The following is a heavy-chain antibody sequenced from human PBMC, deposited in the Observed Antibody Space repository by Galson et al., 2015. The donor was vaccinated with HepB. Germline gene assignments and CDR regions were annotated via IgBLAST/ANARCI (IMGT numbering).Heavy chain of an antibody. D-gene: IGHD3-10*01. J-gene: IGHJ4*02. V-gene: IGHV1-18*04. Sequence: SVKVSCKASGYTFTSYGISWVRQAPGQGLEWMGWISAYNGNTNYAQKLQGRVTMTTDTSTSTAYMELRSLRSDDTAVYYCATRVHGTWFGELFDYWGQGTLVTVSS. CDR3: ATRVHGTWFGELFDY. CDR1: GYTFTSYG. CDR2: ISAYNGNT.